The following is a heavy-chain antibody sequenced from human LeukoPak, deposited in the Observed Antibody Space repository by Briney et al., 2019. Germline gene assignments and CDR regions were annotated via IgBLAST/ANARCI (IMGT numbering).Heavy chain of an antibody. D-gene: IGHD3-10*01. J-gene: IGHJ3*02. Sequence: GGSLRLSCAASGFTFSGHWMHWVRQVPGKGLVWVSRINTDGRTTNYADSVKGRFTISRDNAKNSLYLQMNSLRAEDTAVYYRARDRGTGAFDIWGQGTMVTVSS. CDR1: GFTFSGHW. V-gene: IGHV3-74*01. CDR3: ARDRGTGAFDI. CDR2: INTDGRTT.